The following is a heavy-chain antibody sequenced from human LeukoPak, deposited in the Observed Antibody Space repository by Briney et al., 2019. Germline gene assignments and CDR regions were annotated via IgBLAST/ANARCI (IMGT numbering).Heavy chain of an antibody. D-gene: IGHD2-15*01. CDR1: GFTFSSYS. V-gene: IGHV3-21*01. CDR3: ARAPPGRDLLGGFDF. J-gene: IGHJ4*02. CDR2: ISRSSSYI. Sequence: GGSLRLSCAGSGFTFSSYSMDWVRQAPGKGLQWVSSISRSSSYIYYADSVKGRFTISRDNARNSLYLQMNSLRAEDTAVYYCARAPPGRDLLGGFDFWGQGIRVTVSS.